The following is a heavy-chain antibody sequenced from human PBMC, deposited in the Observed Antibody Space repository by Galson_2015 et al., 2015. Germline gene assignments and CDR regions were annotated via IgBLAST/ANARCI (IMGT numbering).Heavy chain of an antibody. CDR2: ISAYNGNT. Sequence: VKVSCKASGYTFTSYGISWVRQAPGQGLEWMGWISAYNGNTNYAQKLQGRVTMTTDTSTSTAYMELRSLRSDDTAVYYCARDGLGYCSGGSCYNWFDPWGQGTLVTVSS. D-gene: IGHD2-15*01. CDR1: GYTFTSYG. CDR3: ARDGLGYCSGGSCYNWFDP. V-gene: IGHV1-18*01. J-gene: IGHJ5*02.